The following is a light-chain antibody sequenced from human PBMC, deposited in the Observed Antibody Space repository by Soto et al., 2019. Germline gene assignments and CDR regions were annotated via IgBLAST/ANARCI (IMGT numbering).Light chain of an antibody. CDR1: QSVSSSY. CDR2: GAS. V-gene: IGKV3-20*01. J-gene: IGKJ2*01. Sequence: EIVLTQSPGPLYLSPGERATLSCSASQSVSSSYLAWYQQKPGQAPRLLIYGASSRATGIPDRFSGSGSGTDFTLTISRLEPEDFAVYYCQQYGSSPRYTFGQGTKLEIK. CDR3: QQYGSSPRYT.